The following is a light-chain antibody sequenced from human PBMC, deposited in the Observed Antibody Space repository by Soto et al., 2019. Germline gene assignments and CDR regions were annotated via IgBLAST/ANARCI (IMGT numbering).Light chain of an antibody. Sequence: DIQMTQSPSSLSASVGDRVTITCRASQDISVYLAWYQQKPGKVPKLLIYSASTLQSGVPSRFSGSGSVTNFNLTISSLQPEDVATSFCQKFHTATLTLGQGTRREIK. CDR3: QKFHTATLT. CDR1: QDISVY. V-gene: IGKV1-27*01. CDR2: SAS. J-gene: IGKJ5*01.